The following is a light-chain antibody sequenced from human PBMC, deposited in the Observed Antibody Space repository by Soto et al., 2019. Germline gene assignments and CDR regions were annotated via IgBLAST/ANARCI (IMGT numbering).Light chain of an antibody. V-gene: IGKV1-9*01. CDR1: QGVSSY. CDR2: ATS. J-gene: IGKJ4*01. CDR3: QQLNSYPLT. Sequence: DIQLTQSPSFLSASVGDRVTITCRASQGVSSYLAWYQQKPGKPPKLLMYATSTLQSGVPSRFSGSGSGTDFTLTISSLQPEDFATYYCQQLNSYPLTFGGGTKVEIK.